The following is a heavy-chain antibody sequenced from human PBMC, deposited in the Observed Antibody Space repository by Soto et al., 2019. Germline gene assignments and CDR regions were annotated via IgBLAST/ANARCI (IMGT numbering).Heavy chain of an antibody. CDR3: ARDQGITIFGVAKPQIEDDY. D-gene: IGHD3-3*01. J-gene: IGHJ4*02. CDR2: IWYDGSNK. CDR1: GFTFSSYG. V-gene: IGHV3-33*01. Sequence: QVQLVESGGGVVQPGRSLRLSCAASGFTFSSYGMHWVRQAPGKGLEWVAVIWYDGSNKYYADSVKGRFTISRDNSKNTLNLQMNSLRAEDTAVYYCARDQGITIFGVAKPQIEDDYWGQGTLVAVSS.